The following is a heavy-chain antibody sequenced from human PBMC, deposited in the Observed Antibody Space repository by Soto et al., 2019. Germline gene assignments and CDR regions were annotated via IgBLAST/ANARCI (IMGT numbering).Heavy chain of an antibody. CDR1: GFTFSSYD. J-gene: IGHJ3*02. CDR3: ARGRRNTLTTVISYAFDI. D-gene: IGHD4-17*01. V-gene: IGHV3-13*01. Sequence: EVQLVESGGGLVQPGGSLRLSCAASGFTFSSYDMHWVRQATGKGLEWVSAIGTAGDTYYPGSVKGRFTISRENAKNSLYLQMNSLRAGDTAVYYCARGRRNTLTTVISYAFDIWGQGTMVTVSS. CDR2: IGTAGDT.